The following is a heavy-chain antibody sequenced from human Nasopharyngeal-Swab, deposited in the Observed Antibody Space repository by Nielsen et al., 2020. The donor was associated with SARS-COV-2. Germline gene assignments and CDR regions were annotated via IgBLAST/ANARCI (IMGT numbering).Heavy chain of an antibody. CDR2: ISGSGGST. V-gene: IGHV3-23*01. CDR3: AKGLEMATADY. Sequence: ETLSLTCAASGFTFSSYAMSWVRQAPGKGLEWVSTISGSGGSTYYADSVKGRFTISRDNSKNTLYLQMSSLRAEDTAVYYCAKGLEMATADYWGQGTLVTVSS. J-gene: IGHJ4*02. D-gene: IGHD5-24*01. CDR1: GFTFSSYA.